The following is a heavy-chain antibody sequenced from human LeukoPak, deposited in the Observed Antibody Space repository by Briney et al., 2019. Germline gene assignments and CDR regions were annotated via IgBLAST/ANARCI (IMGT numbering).Heavy chain of an antibody. CDR1: GFTFSDYY. CDR3: ARDRRLLGPNYYYYGMDV. D-gene: IGHD3-16*01. J-gene: IGHJ6*02. V-gene: IGHV3-11*01. CDR2: ISSSGSTI. Sequence: GGSLRLSCAASGFTFSDYYMSWIRQAPGKGLEWVSYISSSGSTIYYADSVKGRFTISRDNAKNSLYLQMNSLRAEDTAVYYCARDRRLLGPNYYYYGMDVWGQGTTVTVPS.